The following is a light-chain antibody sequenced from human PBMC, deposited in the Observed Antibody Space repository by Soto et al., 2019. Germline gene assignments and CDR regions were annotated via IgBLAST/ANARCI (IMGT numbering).Light chain of an antibody. CDR2: DVS. J-gene: IGLJ1*01. V-gene: IGLV2-14*03. Sequence: QSVLTQPASVSGSPGQSIAISCTGTSSDVGGYNYVSWYQQHPGKAPKLMIYDVSNRPSGVSNRFSGSKSGNTASLTISGLQAEDEADYYCCSNTTSSTYVFGTGTKVPVL. CDR3: CSNTTSSTYV. CDR1: SSDVGGYNY.